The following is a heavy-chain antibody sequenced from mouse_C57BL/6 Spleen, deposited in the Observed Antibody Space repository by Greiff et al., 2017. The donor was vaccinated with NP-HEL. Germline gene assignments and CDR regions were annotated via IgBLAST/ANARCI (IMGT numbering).Heavy chain of an antibody. J-gene: IGHJ3*01. CDR1: GYTFTSYW. D-gene: IGHD2-3*01. V-gene: IGHV1-50*01. Sequence: QVQLQQPGAELVKPGASVKLSCKASGYTFTSYWMQWVKQRPGQGLEWIGEIDPSDSYTNYNQKFKGKATLTVDTSSSTAYMQLSSLTSEDSAVYYCARSGGYDGYPAYWGQGTLVTVSA. CDR3: ARSGGYDGYPAY. CDR2: IDPSDSYT.